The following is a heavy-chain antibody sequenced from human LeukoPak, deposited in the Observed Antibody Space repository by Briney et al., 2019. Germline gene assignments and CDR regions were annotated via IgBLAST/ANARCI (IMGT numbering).Heavy chain of an antibody. CDR1: GYSFTSYW. J-gene: IGHJ4*02. Sequence: GAPLMISCKGSGYSFTSYWIGWVRQMPGKGLEWMGIIYPGDSDTRYSPSFQGQVTISADKYISTAYLQWSSLKASDTAMYYCARHSGECSSTSCYEDYWGQGTLVTVSS. CDR2: IYPGDSDT. V-gene: IGHV5-51*01. CDR3: ARHSGECSSTSCYEDY. D-gene: IGHD2-2*01.